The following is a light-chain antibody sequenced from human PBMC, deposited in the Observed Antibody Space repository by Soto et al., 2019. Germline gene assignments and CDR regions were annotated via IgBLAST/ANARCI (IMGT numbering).Light chain of an antibody. CDR2: AGS. Sequence: DIQMTQAPSSLSASVGDRVTITCRASQSISSYLNWYQQKPGKAPQLLIYAGSSLQSGVPSRFSGRGSGADFTLTISRLQHEDVATYYCQQTYSIPVTFGQGTKLEIK. J-gene: IGKJ2*01. CDR3: QQTYSIPVT. V-gene: IGKV1-39*01. CDR1: QSISSY.